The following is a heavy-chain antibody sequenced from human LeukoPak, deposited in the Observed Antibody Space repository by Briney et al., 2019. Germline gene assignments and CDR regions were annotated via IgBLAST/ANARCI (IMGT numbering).Heavy chain of an antibody. J-gene: IGHJ4*02. V-gene: IGHV4-39*01. CDR1: SGSISSSSYY. D-gene: IGHD3-22*01. CDR3: ARHITMIVVVNYFDY. CDR2: IYYSGST. Sequence: PSETLSLTCTVSSGSISSSSYYWGWIRQPPGKGLEWIGSIYYSGSTYYNPSLKSRVTISVDTSKNQFSLKLSSVTAADTAVYYCARHITMIVVVNYFDYWGQGTLVTVSS.